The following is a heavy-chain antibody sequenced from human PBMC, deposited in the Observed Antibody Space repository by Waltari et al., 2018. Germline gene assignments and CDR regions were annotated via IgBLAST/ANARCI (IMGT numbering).Heavy chain of an antibody. CDR3: ARDYCDRTNCHGMDV. CDR1: ELTFRSHA. V-gene: IGHV3-30*04. J-gene: IGHJ6*02. Sequence: QVQLVESGGGVAQPGRSLRLSCAAPELTFRSHAMHLVRQAPGKGLEWVAVIAYNVKNIYYVDSVKGRFNISRDNSKGTLYLQMNSLRAEDTAIYYCARDYCDRTNCHGMDVWGQGTTVTVSS. CDR2: IAYNVKNI. D-gene: IGHD3-22*01.